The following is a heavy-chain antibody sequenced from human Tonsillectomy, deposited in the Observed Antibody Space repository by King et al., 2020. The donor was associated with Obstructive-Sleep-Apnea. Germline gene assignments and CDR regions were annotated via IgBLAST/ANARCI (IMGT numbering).Heavy chain of an antibody. V-gene: IGHV5-51*01. CDR1: GYSFNNYW. J-gene: IGHJ4*02. CDR3: ARQKDSSSSSADY. D-gene: IGHD2-2*01. Sequence: QLVQSGAEVKKPGESLKIFCKASGYSFNNYWIAWVRQTPGKGLEWMGIIHPDDSDTIYIPSFQGKVTISAVKSLSTAYLQWISLQASDSAMFYCARQKDSSSSSADYWGQGTLLTVSS. CDR2: IHPDDSDT.